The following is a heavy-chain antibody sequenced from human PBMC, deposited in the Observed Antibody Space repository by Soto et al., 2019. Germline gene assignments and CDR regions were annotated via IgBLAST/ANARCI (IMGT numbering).Heavy chain of an antibody. CDR3: ARDLVTMVRGPSDAFDI. D-gene: IGHD3-10*01. V-gene: IGHV1-3*01. CDR1: GYTFTSYA. Sequence: ASVKVSCKASGYTFTSYAMHWVRQAPGQRLEWMGWINAGNGNTKYSQKFQGRVTITRDTSASTAYMELSSLRSEDTAVYYCARDLVTMVRGPSDAFDIWGQGTMVTVSS. J-gene: IGHJ3*02. CDR2: INAGNGNT.